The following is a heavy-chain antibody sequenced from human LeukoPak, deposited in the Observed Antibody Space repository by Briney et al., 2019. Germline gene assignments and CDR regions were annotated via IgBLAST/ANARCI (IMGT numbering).Heavy chain of an antibody. Sequence: SETLSLTCTVSGGSISSYYWSWIRQPPGKGLEWIGEINHSGSTNYNPSLKSRVTISVDTSKNQFSLKLSSVTAADTAIYYCARHDKRGWQLVRNAFDIWGQGTMVTVSS. CDR2: INHSGST. D-gene: IGHD6-6*01. J-gene: IGHJ3*02. CDR1: GGSISSYY. V-gene: IGHV4-34*01. CDR3: ARHDKRGWQLVRNAFDI.